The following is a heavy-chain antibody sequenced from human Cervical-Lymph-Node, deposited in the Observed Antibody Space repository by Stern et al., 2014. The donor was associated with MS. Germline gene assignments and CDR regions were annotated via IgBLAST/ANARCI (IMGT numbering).Heavy chain of an antibody. V-gene: IGHV1-69*01. CDR2: ITPIFGSA. CDR1: GGTFSSYA. Sequence: VQLVESGAGVKKPGTSVKVSCKASGGTFSSYAINWVRQAPGQGLEWMGGITPIFGSANYAQKCQGRVTITEDESTSTAYMELSSLRSEDTAVYYWARTQDFWSGYPIGRYFDLWGRGTLVTVSS. CDR3: ARTQDFWSGYPIGRYFDL. D-gene: IGHD3-3*01. J-gene: IGHJ2*01.